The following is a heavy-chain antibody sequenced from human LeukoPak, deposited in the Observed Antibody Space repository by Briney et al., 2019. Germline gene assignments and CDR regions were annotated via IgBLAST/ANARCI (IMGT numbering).Heavy chain of an antibody. J-gene: IGHJ4*02. V-gene: IGHV4-59*01. CDR1: GGSISSYY. Sequence: SETLSLTCTVSGGSISSYYWSWIRQPPGKGLEWIEYIYYSGSTSYNPSLKSRVTISVDTSKNQFSLKLSSVTAADTAVYYCARGYSGSYGRFDYWGQGTLVTVSS. CDR2: IYYSGST. D-gene: IGHD1-26*01. CDR3: ARGYSGSYGRFDY.